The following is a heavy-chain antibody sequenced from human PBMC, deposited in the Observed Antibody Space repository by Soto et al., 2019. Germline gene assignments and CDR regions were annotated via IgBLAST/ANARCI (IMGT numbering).Heavy chain of an antibody. D-gene: IGHD6-19*01. CDR3: ARVSSGWYYWFDP. V-gene: IGHV1-46*01. CDR2: INPSGGST. J-gene: IGHJ5*02. Sequence: ASVKVSCKASGYTFTSYYMHWVRQAPGQGLEWMGIINPSGGSTSYAQKLQGRVTMTTDTSTSTAYMELRSLRSDDTAVYYCARVSSGWYYWFDPWGQGTLVTVSS. CDR1: GYTFTSYY.